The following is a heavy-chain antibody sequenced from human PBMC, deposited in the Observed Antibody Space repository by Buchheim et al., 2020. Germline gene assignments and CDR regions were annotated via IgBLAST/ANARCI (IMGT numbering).Heavy chain of an antibody. J-gene: IGHJ5*02. V-gene: IGHV3-48*02. CDR3: ARVNLGYLTGNWFDP. CDR2: VSSGSSAI. CDR1: GFTFSSYS. Sequence: EVQLVESGGGLVQPGGSLRLSCAASGFTFSSYSLSWVRQAPGKGLEWVSFVSSGSSAIHYSDSVKGRFTISRDNAKNSLYLQMNSLRDEDTAVYYCARVNLGYLTGNWFDPWGQGTL. D-gene: IGHD1-14*01.